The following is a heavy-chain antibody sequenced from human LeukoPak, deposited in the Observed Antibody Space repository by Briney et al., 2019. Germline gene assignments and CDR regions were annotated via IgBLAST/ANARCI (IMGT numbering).Heavy chain of an antibody. V-gene: IGHV4-38-2*01. CDR2: IYHSGST. CDR1: GYSIGSGYY. CDR3: ARSPGITMIVVVNY. Sequence: SETLSLTCAVSGYSIGSGYYWGWIRQPPGKGLEWIGSIYHSGSTYYNPSLKSRVTISVDTSKNQFSLKLSSVTAADTAVYYCARSPGITMIVVVNYWGQGTLVTVSS. D-gene: IGHD3-22*01. J-gene: IGHJ4*02.